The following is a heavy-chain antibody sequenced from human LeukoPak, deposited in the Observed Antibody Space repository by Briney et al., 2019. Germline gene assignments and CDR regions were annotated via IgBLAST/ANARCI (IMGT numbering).Heavy chain of an antibody. CDR3: AFYHYDSSGYPY. Sequence: GGSLRLSCAASGFSFSSYSMNWVRQAPGKGLEWVSSISSSSSYIYYADSVKGRFTISRDNAKNSLYLQMNSLRAEDTAVYYCAFYHYDSSGYPYWGQGTLVTVSS. J-gene: IGHJ4*02. V-gene: IGHV3-21*01. CDR2: ISSSSSYI. CDR1: GFSFSSYS. D-gene: IGHD3-22*01.